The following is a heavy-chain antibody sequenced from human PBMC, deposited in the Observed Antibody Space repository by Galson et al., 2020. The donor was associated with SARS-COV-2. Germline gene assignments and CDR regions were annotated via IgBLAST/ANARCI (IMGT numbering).Heavy chain of an antibody. Sequence: SVKVSCKTSGFTFTTSAVQWVRQARGQRLEWIGGIVAGSGNPNYAQKFQERVTITRDMSTNTAYMELSSLRSEDTAVYYCAAAGQSVVVVGGSYRMDVWGQGTTVTVPS. V-gene: IGHV1-58*01. CDR3: AAAGQSVVVVGGSYRMDV. D-gene: IGHD2-15*01. CDR2: IVAGSGNP. J-gene: IGHJ6*02. CDR1: GFTFTTSA.